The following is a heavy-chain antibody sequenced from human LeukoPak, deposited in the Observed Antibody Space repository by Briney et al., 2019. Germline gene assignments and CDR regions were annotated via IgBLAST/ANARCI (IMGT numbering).Heavy chain of an antibody. CDR3: ASRENYAGRNY. CDR2: IIPILGIA. D-gene: IGHD1-7*01. CDR1: GGTFSSYA. V-gene: IGHV1-69*04. J-gene: IGHJ4*02. Sequence: GSSVKVSCKASGGTFSSYAISWVRQAPGQGLEWMGRIIPILGIANYAQKFQGRVTITADKSTSTAYMELSSLRSEDTAVYYCASRENYAGRNYWGQGTLVTVSS.